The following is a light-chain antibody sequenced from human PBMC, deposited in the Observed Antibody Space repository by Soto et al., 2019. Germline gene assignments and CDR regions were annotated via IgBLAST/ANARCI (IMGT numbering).Light chain of an antibody. J-gene: IGKJ1*01. Sequence: DVEMPQTHSSLSASVEDRVIITCRASQSISNHLNWYQQKPGKAPKLLIFAASSLQSGVPSRFSGSRSGPDFTLTISSLQPEDFATYYCQQSYSSPPTSGQGSKADIK. CDR1: QSISNH. CDR2: AAS. V-gene: IGKV1-39*01. CDR3: QQSYSSPPT.